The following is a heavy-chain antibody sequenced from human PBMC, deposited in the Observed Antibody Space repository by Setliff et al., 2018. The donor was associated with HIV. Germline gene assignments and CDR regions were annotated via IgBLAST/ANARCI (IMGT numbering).Heavy chain of an antibody. CDR1: GGSTSSSSNY. J-gene: IGHJ6*03. D-gene: IGHD6-19*01. CDR3: ARGESSGWCYYMDV. CDR2: MHYSGTA. Sequence: LSLTCTVSGGSTSSSSNYWGWIRQPPGKGLEWIGNMHYSGTAYHNPSLKSRVKISVDTSKNELSLNLRSVTAADTAVYYCARGESSGWCYYMDVWDKGTTVTVSS. V-gene: IGHV4-39*07.